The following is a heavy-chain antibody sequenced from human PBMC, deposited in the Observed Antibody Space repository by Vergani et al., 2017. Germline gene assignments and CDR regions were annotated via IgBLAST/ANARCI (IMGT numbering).Heavy chain of an antibody. D-gene: IGHD4-17*01. CDR1: GFTFDDYA. Sequence: EVQLVESGGGLVQPGRSLRLSCAASGFTFDDYAMHWVRQAPGKGLEWVSGISWNSGSIGDADSVKGRFTISRDNAKNSLYLQMNSLRAEDTALYYCAKDGHDFGDSYIWCDPWGQGTLVTVSS. J-gene: IGHJ5*02. CDR3: AKDGHDFGDSYIWCDP. V-gene: IGHV3-9*01. CDR2: ISWNSGSI.